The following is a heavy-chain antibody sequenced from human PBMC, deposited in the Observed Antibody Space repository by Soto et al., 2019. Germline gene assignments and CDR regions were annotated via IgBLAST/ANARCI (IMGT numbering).Heavy chain of an antibody. Sequence: GGSLRLSCAASGFTVSSNYMSWVRQAPGKGLEWVSVIYSGGSTYYADSVKGRFTISRHNSKNTLYLQMNSLRAEDTAVYYCARGYCSGGSCYYYYMDVWGKGTTVTVSS. CDR3: ARGYCSGGSCYYYYMDV. CDR2: IYSGGST. J-gene: IGHJ6*03. V-gene: IGHV3-53*04. D-gene: IGHD2-15*01. CDR1: GFTVSSNY.